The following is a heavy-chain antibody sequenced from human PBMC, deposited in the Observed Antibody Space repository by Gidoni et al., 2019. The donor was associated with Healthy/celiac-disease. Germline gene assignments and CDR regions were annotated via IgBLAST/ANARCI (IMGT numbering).Heavy chain of an antibody. CDR3: ARGGNWNYGWFDP. D-gene: IGHD1-7*01. CDR2: IYYSGST. CDR1: GGPISSYY. J-gene: IGHJ5*02. V-gene: IGHV4-59*08. Sequence: QVQLQESGPGLVKPSETLSLTCTVSGGPISSYYWSWIRQPPGKGLEWIGYIYYSGSTNYNPSLKSRVTISVDTSKNQFSLKRSSVTAADTAVYYCARGGNWNYGWFDPWGQGTLVTVSS.